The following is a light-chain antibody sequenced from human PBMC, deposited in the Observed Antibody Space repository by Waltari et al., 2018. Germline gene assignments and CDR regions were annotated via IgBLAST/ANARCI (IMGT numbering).Light chain of an antibody. CDR2: DTS. CDR1: QRLSNY. J-gene: IGKJ4*01. Sequence: VLPQSQATLPLSPGKRATLPSRASQRLSNYLAWYHQKPGQAPRLLIYDTSNRATGILARFSGSRFRTDFTLTISSLEPEDFAVYYCQQRRIWPLTFGGGTKVGIK. V-gene: IGKV3-11*01. CDR3: QQRRIWPLT.